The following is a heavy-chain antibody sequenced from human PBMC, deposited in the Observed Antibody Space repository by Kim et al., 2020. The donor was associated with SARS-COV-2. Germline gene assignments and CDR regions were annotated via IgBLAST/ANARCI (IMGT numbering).Heavy chain of an antibody. D-gene: IGHD3-22*01. CDR2: IRSKAYGGTT. CDR3: TRDPTMIVGDYYYYYGMDV. CDR1: GFTFGDYA. Sequence: GGSLRLSCTASGFTFGDYAMSWVRQAPGKGLEWVGFIRSKAYGGTTEYAASVKGRFTISRDDSKSIAYLQMNSLKTEDTAVYYCTRDPTMIVGDYYYYYGMDVWGQGTTVTVSS. V-gene: IGHV3-49*04. J-gene: IGHJ6*02.